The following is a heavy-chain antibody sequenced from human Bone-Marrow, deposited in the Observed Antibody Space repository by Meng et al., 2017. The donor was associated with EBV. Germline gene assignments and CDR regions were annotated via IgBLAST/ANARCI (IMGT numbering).Heavy chain of an antibody. D-gene: IGHD3-10*01. Sequence: ESGAGLVSASVDRSRHCGVSGRSISGDNWWTWVRQHPGKGLEWVGEIQHVGSTNYNPSLKSRVTISLDKSKNHFSLRLTSVTAADTAVYYCSIIIYGSGLNSWFDPWGQGTLVTVSS. CDR3: SIIIYGSGLNSWFDP. J-gene: IGHJ5*02. V-gene: IGHV4-4*02. CDR1: GRSISGDNW. CDR2: IQHVGST.